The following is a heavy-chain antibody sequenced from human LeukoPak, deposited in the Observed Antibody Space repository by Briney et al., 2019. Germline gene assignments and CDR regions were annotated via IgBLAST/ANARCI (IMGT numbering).Heavy chain of an antibody. CDR3: STGGDTAKGGDS. D-gene: IGHD5-18*01. Sequence: SETLSLTCTVSGGFISGSGHYWTWTRQHPGEGLEWLGFIHPGGSIYYNPSLSGRLIISADTSKSQMSLKLSSVTAADTAVYYCSTGGDTAKGGDSWGQGTLVTVSS. J-gene: IGHJ4*02. CDR1: GGFISGSGHY. CDR2: IHPGGSI. V-gene: IGHV4-31*03.